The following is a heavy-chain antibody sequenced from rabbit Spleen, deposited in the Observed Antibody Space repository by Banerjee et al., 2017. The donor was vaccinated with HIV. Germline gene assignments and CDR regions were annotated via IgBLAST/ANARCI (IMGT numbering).Heavy chain of an antibody. CDR3: ARDGAGGSYFAL. D-gene: IGHD8-1*01. Sequence: QEQVVESGGGLVQPGGSLKLSCKASGFDFSNYGVSWVRQAPGKGLEWIGYIDPIFGRTYYASWVNGRFTISSHNAQNTLYLQLNSLTVADTATYFCARDGAGGSYFALWGPGTLVTVS. V-gene: IGHV1S47*01. J-gene: IGHJ6*01. CDR2: IDPIFGRT. CDR1: GFDFSNYG.